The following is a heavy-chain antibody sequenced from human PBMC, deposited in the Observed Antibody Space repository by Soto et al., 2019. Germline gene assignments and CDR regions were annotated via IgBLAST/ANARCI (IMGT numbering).Heavy chain of an antibody. CDR2: AYYRSQWYY. Sequence: PSQTLSLTCAISGDSVSRNSAAWNWIRQSPSRGLEWLGRAYYRSQWYYDSAVFVRSRITVIPDTSKNHFSLQLSSVTPEDTAVYFCTKQKGDSRTYNGMDVWGQGTTVTVSS. V-gene: IGHV6-1*01. CDR1: GDSVSRNSAA. D-gene: IGHD2-21*02. CDR3: TKQKGDSRTYNGMDV. J-gene: IGHJ6*02.